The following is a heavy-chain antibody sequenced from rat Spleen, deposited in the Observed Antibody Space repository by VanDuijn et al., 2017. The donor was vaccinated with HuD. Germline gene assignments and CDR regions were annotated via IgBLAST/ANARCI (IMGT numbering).Heavy chain of an antibody. D-gene: IGHD1-11*01. CDR1: GFTFNNYW. CDR3: TRSPGTEGIVDYFDY. V-gene: IGHV5-31*01. Sequence: EVQLVESGGGLVQPGRSLKLSCVASGFTFNNYWMTWIRQAPGKGLEWVASITNTGGSTYYPDSVKGRFTISRDNAKSTLYLQMNSLRSEDTATYYCTRSPGTEGIVDYFDYWGQGVMVTVSS. CDR2: ITNTGGST. J-gene: IGHJ2*01.